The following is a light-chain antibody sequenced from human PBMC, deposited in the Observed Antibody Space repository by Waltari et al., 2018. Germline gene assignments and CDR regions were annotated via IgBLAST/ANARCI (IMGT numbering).Light chain of an antibody. CDR2: QAS. CDR3: QQYSLYWA. CDR1: QSIGPW. V-gene: IGKV1-5*03. Sequence: DIQMTQSPSTLSASVGDSVTITCRASQSIGPWLAWYQQKPGKAPNLLISQASTLESGVLSRFSGSGAGTEFTLTINSLQPDDIATYYCQQYSLYWAFGQGTKVEIK. J-gene: IGKJ1*01.